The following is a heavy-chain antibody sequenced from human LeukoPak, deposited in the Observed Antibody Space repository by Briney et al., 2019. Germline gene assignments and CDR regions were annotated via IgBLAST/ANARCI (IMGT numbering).Heavy chain of an antibody. CDR3: AKRSGYTTGWFFDF. Sequence: GGSLRLSCAASGFSFSSYAMSWVRQAPGKGLEWVSSISGSGDNTYYAESVRGRFTISRDNSKNTLFLQMNSLRAEDTAVFYCAKRSGYTTGWFFDFWGQGTLVTVSS. V-gene: IGHV3-23*01. D-gene: IGHD6-19*01. CDR1: GFSFSSYA. CDR2: ISGSGDNT. J-gene: IGHJ4*02.